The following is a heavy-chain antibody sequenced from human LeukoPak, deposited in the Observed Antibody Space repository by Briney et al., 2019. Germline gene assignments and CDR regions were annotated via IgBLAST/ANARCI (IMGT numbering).Heavy chain of an antibody. Sequence: PGGSLRLSCAASGITFSSHAMSWVRQAPGKGLEWVSGISGSGFGTFYADSVKGRFSISRDNSENSLSLQMNSLRAEDTPIYYGAKREVNSCSQGGLWGGGRRPAPIDFWGQGTQVTVSS. CDR1: GITFSSHA. CDR2: ISGSGFGT. CDR3: AKREVNSCSQGGLWGGGRRPAPIDF. J-gene: IGHJ4*02. D-gene: IGHD3-16*01. V-gene: IGHV3-23*01.